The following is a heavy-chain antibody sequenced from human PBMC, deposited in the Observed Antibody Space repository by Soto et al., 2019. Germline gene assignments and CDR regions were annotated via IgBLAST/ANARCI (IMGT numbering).Heavy chain of an antibody. CDR2: ISSSSSYI. J-gene: IGHJ6*02. CDR1: GFTFSSYS. D-gene: IGHD6-19*01. V-gene: IGHV3-21*01. CDR3: ARKGPQWLVRGYYYGMDV. Sequence: PGGSLILSCAASGFTFSSYSMNWVRQAPGKGLEWVSSISSSSSYIYYADSVKGRFTISRDNAKNSLYLQMNSLRAEGTAVYYCARKGPQWLVRGYYYGMDVWGQGTTVTVSS.